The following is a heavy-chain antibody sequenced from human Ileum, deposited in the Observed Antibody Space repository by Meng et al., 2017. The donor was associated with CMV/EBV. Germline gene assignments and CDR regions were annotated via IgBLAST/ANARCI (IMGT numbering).Heavy chain of an antibody. CDR3: ARGATNRGAFDV. CDR1: GYTFSTHD. CDR2: MNPDSGNT. V-gene: IGHV1-8*03. Sequence: CETSGYTFSTHDINWVRQATGQGLEWMGWMNPDSGNTGYAQKFQARVTITRNTSISTAYMEVSGLTSEDTAVYYCARGATNRGAFDVWGQGTMVTVSS. J-gene: IGHJ3*01. D-gene: IGHD5-12*01.